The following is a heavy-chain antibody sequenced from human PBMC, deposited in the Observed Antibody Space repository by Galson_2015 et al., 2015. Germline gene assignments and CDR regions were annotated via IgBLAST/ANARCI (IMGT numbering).Heavy chain of an antibody. V-gene: IGHV3-11*01. J-gene: IGHJ4*02. CDR3: ARNLHFYYGSRAFDH. Sequence: LRLSCAASGFMFTDYYLNWIRQAPGKGLEWISHISVSGKTIYYADSVKGRFIISRDNANNSVYLQMNNLTPEDTAVYYCARNLHFYYGSRAFDHWGQGTLVTVSS. CDR2: ISVSGKTI. CDR1: GFMFTDYY. D-gene: IGHD3-10*01.